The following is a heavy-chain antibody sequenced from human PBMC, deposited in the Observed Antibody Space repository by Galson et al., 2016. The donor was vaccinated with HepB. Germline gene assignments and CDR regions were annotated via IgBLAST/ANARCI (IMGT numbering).Heavy chain of an antibody. V-gene: IGHV3-23*01. Sequence: SLRLSCAVSGITFSTYAMTWVRQAPGKGLEWVSAISGTDNSTYYADSVKGRFTISRDNYKNTLYLQMSGLRADDTAVYYCATYWTPDFWGKGTLVTVSS. CDR2: ISGTDNST. D-gene: IGHD1-1*01. CDR1: GITFSTYA. CDR3: ATYWTPDF. J-gene: IGHJ4*02.